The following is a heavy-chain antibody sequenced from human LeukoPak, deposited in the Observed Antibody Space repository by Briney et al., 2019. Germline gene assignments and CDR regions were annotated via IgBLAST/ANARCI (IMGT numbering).Heavy chain of an antibody. CDR1: GGSISSSSYY. D-gene: IGHD3-10*01. CDR2: IYYSGST. Sequence: SETLSLTCTVSGGSISSSSYYWGWIRQPPGKGLEWIGSIYYSGSTYYNPSLKSRVTISVDTSKNQFSLKLSSVTAADTAVYYCARRGFTMVRGVIGYYYYYMDVWGKGTTVTISS. CDR3: ARRGFTMVRGVIGYYYYYMDV. J-gene: IGHJ6*03. V-gene: IGHV4-39*07.